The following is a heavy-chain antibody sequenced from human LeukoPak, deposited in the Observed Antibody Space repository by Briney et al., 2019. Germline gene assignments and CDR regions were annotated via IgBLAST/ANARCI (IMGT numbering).Heavy chain of an antibody. D-gene: IGHD2-21*02. J-gene: IGHJ4*02. CDR2: IWYDGSNK. CDR1: GFTFSNHG. CDR3: ARDPCGGDCYPDY. Sequence: GRSLRLSCAASGFTFSNHGMHWVRQAPGKGLEWVAVIWYDGSNKYYADSVKGRFTISRDNSKNTLYLQMNSLRAEDTAVYYCARDPCGGDCYPDYWGQGTLVTVSS. V-gene: IGHV3-33*01.